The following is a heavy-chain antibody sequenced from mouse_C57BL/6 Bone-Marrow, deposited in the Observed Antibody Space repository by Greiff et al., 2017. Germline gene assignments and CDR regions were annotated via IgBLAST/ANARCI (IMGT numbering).Heavy chain of an antibody. CDR3: ARYEYGHWYFDV. Sequence: QVTLKESGPGILQSSQTLSLTCSFSGFSLSTSGMGVSWIRQPSGKGLEWLAHIYWDDDKRYNPSLKSRLTISKDTSRNQVFLKITSVDTADTATYYCARYEYGHWYFDVWGTGTTVTVSS. CDR1: GFSLSTSGMG. V-gene: IGHV8-12*01. D-gene: IGHD2-4*01. CDR2: IYWDDDK. J-gene: IGHJ1*03.